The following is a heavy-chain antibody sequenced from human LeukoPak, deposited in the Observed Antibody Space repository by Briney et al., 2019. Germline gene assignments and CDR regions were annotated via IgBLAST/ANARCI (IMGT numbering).Heavy chain of an antibody. J-gene: IGHJ4*02. Sequence: ASVKVSCKASGGTFISYAISWVRQAPGQGREWMGGIIPIFGTANYAQKFQGRVTITADESTSTAYMELSSLRSEDTAVYYCARGVPAAILSYYLDYWGQGTLVTVSS. CDR3: ARGVPAAILSYYLDY. V-gene: IGHV1-69*13. CDR2: IIPIFGTA. CDR1: GGTFISYA. D-gene: IGHD2-2*01.